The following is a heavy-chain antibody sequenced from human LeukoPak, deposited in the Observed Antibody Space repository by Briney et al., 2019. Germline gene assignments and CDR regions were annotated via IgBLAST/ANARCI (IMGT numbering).Heavy chain of an antibody. CDR3: AKVNYYGSGSPQYYFDY. D-gene: IGHD3-10*01. J-gene: IGHJ4*02. CDR1: GFTFSSYG. V-gene: IGHV3-30*18. Sequence: GRSLRLSCAASGFTFSSYGMHWVRQVPGKGLEWVAVISYDGSNKYYADSVKGRFTISRDNSKNTLYLQMNSLRAEDTAVYYCAKVNYYGSGSPQYYFDYWGQGTLVTVSS. CDR2: ISYDGSNK.